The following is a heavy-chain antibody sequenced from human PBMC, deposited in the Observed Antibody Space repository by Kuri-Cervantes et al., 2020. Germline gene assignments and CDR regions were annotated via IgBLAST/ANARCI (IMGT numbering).Heavy chain of an antibody. V-gene: IGHV1-8*01. CDR2: MNPNSGNT. CDR3: ARGPELPYCSGGSCYGRNFYGMDI. CDR1: GYTFTSYY. J-gene: IGHJ6*02. Sequence: SVNVSCKASGYTFTSYYINWVRQATGQGLEWMGWMNPNSGNTGYAQKFQGRVTMTRNTSISTAYMELSSLRSEDTAVYYCARGPELPYCSGGSCYGRNFYGMDIWGQGTTVTVSS. D-gene: IGHD2-15*01.